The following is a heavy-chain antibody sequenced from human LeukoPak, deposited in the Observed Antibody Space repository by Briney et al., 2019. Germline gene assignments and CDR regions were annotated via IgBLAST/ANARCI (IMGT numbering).Heavy chain of an antibody. Sequence: GGSLRLSCAASGSTSSRNFMSWVRQTPEKGLVWVANIDQDGSEKNYVDPVKGRFTISRDNAKNSLFLQMNSLRAEDTAIYYCASGAGRESGYWGQGTLVTVSS. CDR3: ASGAGRESGY. V-gene: IGHV3-7*03. D-gene: IGHD3-10*01. CDR2: IDQDGSEK. CDR1: GSTSSRNF. J-gene: IGHJ4*02.